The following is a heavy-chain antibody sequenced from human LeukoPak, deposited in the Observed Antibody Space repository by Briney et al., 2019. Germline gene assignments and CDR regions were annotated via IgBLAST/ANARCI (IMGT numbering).Heavy chain of an antibody. CDR2: IKRDGSET. CDR1: GFTFSYHW. CDR3: ARDLSSTWYYFDY. D-gene: IGHD6-13*01. Sequence: GGSLRLSRAPSGFTFSYHWMTWVRQAPGKGLEWVANIKRDGSETHYVDSVKGRFTISRDNAKNSLYLQMNSLRVEDTAVYYCARDLSSTWYYFDYWGQGTLVTVSS. J-gene: IGHJ4*02. V-gene: IGHV3-7*01.